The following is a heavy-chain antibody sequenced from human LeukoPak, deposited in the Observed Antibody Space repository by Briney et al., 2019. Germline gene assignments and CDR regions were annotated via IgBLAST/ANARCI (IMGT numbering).Heavy chain of an antibody. J-gene: IGHJ4*02. Sequence: GGSLRLSCAASGFTFSSYNMNWVRQAPGKGLEWVSSISSGSGYMYYADSVKGRFTISRDNAENSLYLQMNSLRVEDTAVYYCARAPTVLVGYCSSSSCQADYWGQGTLVTVSS. D-gene: IGHD2-2*01. CDR3: ARAPTVLVGYCSSSSCQADY. V-gene: IGHV3-21*01. CDR2: ISSGSGYM. CDR1: GFTFSSYN.